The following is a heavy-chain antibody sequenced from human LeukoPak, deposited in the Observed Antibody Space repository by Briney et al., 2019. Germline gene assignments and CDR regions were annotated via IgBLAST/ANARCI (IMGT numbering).Heavy chain of an antibody. J-gene: IGHJ4*02. CDR3: ARDLGERYNWYSWNAFDY. CDR2: ISTTSSCI. Sequence: GGSLRLSCAASGFTFSSYSMNWVRQAPGKGLEWVSSISTTSSCIYYADSVKGRFTISRDNARNSLYLQMNSLRAEDTAVYYCARDLGERYNWYSWNAFDYWGQGTLVTVSS. CDR1: GFTFSSYS. V-gene: IGHV3-21*01. D-gene: IGHD1-7*01.